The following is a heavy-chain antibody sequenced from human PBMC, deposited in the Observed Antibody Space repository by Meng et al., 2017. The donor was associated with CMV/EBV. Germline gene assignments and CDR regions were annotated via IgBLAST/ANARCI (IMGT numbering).Heavy chain of an antibody. V-gene: IGHV3-74*01. CDR2: INSDGSST. D-gene: IGHD6-13*01. Sequence: GESLKISCAASGFTFSSYWMHWVRQAPGKGLVWVSRINSDGSSTSYADSVKGQFTISRDNAKNTLYLQMNSLRAEDTAVYYCAREVRDSSSWGYGMDVWGQGTTVTVSS. CDR1: GFTFSSYW. J-gene: IGHJ6*02. CDR3: AREVRDSSSWGYGMDV.